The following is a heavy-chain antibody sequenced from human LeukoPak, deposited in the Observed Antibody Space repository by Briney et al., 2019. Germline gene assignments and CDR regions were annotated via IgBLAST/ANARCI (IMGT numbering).Heavy chain of an antibody. J-gene: IGHJ4*02. CDR2: IYISGST. V-gene: IGHV4-61*02. CDR3: ARSLGVGGSLAY. CDR1: GDSISSDNHY. D-gene: IGHD2-15*01. Sequence: SQTLSLTCTVSGDSISSDNHYWSWIRQPAGKGLEWIGRIYISGSTNYNPSLKSRVTVSIDTSKNQFSLKVTSVTAADTAVYYCARSLGVGGSLAYWGQGTLVTVSS.